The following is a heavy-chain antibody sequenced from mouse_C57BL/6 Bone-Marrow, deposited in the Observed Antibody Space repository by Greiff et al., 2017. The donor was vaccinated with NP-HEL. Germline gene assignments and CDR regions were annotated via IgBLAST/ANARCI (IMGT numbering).Heavy chain of an antibody. J-gene: IGHJ2*01. CDR3: ASPLDSSGYDFDY. CDR2: IDPEDGET. CDR1: GFNIKDDY. Sequence: VQLQQSGAELVRPGASVKLSCTASGFNIKDDYMHWVKQRTEQGLEWIGRIDPEDGETKYAPKFQGKATITADTSSNTAYLQLSSLTSEDTAVYYCASPLDSSGYDFDYWGQGTTLTVSS. V-gene: IGHV14-2*01. D-gene: IGHD3-2*02.